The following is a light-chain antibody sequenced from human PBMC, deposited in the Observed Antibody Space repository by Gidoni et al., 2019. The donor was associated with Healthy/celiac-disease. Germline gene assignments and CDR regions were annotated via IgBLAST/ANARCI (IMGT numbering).Light chain of an antibody. J-gene: IGKJ1*01. Sequence: DIQMTQSPSTLSASVGDRVTITCRASQSISSWLAWYQQKPGKAPKLLIYMASSLESWVPSKFSGSGSGTEFTLTISSLQPDDFATYYCQQYNSYSGTFGQGTKVEIK. CDR2: MAS. CDR1: QSISSW. CDR3: QQYNSYSGT. V-gene: IGKV1-5*03.